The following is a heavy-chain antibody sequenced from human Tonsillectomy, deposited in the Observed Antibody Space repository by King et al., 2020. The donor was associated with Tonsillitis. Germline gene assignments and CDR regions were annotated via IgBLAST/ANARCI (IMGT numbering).Heavy chain of an antibody. CDR1: GDSIRSFY. CDR3: ARSRSSSHWFDP. D-gene: IGHD6-6*01. Sequence: VQLQESGPGLVKLSETLSLTCTVSGDSIRSFYWSWIRQPPGKGLEWIGYIYYSGTTHYNPSLKSRVTISVDTSKSQFSLYLRSVTAADTAVYYCARSRSSSHWFDPWGQGTLVTVSS. CDR2: IYYSGTT. V-gene: IGHV4-59*01. J-gene: IGHJ5*02.